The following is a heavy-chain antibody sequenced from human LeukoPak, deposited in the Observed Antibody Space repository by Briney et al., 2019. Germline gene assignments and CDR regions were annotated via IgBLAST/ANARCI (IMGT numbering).Heavy chain of an antibody. V-gene: IGHV3-13*01. CDR1: GFTFSSYD. J-gene: IGHJ3*02. CDR3: ARGGAYRAAGAFDI. CDR2: IGTAGDT. D-gene: IGHD3-16*02. Sequence: GGSLRLSCAASGFTFSSYDMHWVRQATGKGLEWVSAIGTAGDTYYPGSVKGRFTISRENAKNSLYLQMNSLRAGDTAVYYCARGGAYRAAGAFDIWGQGTMVTVSS.